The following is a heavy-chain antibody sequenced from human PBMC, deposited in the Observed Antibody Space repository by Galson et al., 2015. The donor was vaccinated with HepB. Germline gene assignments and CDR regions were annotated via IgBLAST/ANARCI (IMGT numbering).Heavy chain of an antibody. Sequence: SETLSLTCAVYGGSFSGYYWSWIRQPPGKGLEWIGEIYHSGSTNYNPSLKSRVTISVDKSKNQFSLKLSSVTAADTAVYYCASENYGDYAPEHRHYYYYGMDVWGQGTTVTVSS. CDR1: GGSFSGYY. CDR2: IYHSGST. CDR3: ASENYGDYAPEHRHYYYYGMDV. V-gene: IGHV4-34*01. J-gene: IGHJ6*02. D-gene: IGHD4-17*01.